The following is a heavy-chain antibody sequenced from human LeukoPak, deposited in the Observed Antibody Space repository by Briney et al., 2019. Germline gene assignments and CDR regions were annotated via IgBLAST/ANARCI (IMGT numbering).Heavy chain of an antibody. V-gene: IGHV4-59*01. D-gene: IGHD1-26*01. J-gene: IGHJ3*02. CDR3: ARYIVSYPHDAFDI. CDR2: IYYSGST. CDR1: GGSISSYY. Sequence: SETLSLTCTVSGGSISSYYWSWIRQPPGKGLEWIGYIYYSGSTSYNPSLKSRVAISVDTSKKQFSLKLSSVTAADTAFYYCARYIVSYPHDAFDIWGQGTMVTVSS.